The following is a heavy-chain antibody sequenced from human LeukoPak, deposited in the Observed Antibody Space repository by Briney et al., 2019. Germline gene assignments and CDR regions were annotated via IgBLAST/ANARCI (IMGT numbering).Heavy chain of an antibody. CDR1: GASFSSYY. V-gene: IGHV4-59*01. Sequence: PSETLSLTCTVSGASFSSYYWSWVRQPPGKGLEWVGYIYYSGITNYNPSLKSRATISVDTSNNQFSLKLSSVTAADTALYYCASSLGRSGWYFGVHWGQGALVTVSS. CDR3: ASSLGRSGWYFGVH. J-gene: IGHJ4*02. D-gene: IGHD6-19*01. CDR2: IYYSGIT.